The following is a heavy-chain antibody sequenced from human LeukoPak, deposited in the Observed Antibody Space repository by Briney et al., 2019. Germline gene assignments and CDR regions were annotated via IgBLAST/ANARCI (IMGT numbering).Heavy chain of an antibody. J-gene: IGHJ4*02. CDR2: IYHSGST. Sequence: SGTLSLTCAVSGGSISSSNWWSWVRQPPGKGLEWIGEIYHSGSTNYNPSLKSRVTISVDKSKNQFSLKLSSVTAADTAVYYCASSYVWGSYRYNFDYWGQGTLVTVSS. D-gene: IGHD3-16*02. CDR1: GGSISSSNW. V-gene: IGHV4-4*02. CDR3: ASSYVWGSYRYNFDY.